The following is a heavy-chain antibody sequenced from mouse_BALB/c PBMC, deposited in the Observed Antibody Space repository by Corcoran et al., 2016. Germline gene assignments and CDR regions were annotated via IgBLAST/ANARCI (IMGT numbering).Heavy chain of an antibody. CDR2: INPYNDGT. V-gene: IGHV1S136*01. CDR3: AREGLRRSAWFAY. D-gene: IGHD2-4*01. J-gene: IGHJ3*01. CDR1: GYTFTSYV. Sequence: EVQLQQSGPELVKPGASVKMSCKASGYTFTSYVMHWLKQKPGQGLEWIGYINPYNDGTKYNEKFKGKATLTSDKSSSTAYMELSSLTSEDSAVYYCAREGLRRSAWFAYWGQGTLVTVSA.